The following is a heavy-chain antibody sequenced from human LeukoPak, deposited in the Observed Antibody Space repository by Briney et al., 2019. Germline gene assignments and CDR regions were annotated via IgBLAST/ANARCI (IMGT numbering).Heavy chain of an antibody. CDR3: AKDQEGPSYGLFDY. D-gene: IGHD5-18*01. Sequence: PSETLSLTCAVSGGSISTSNWWSWVRQAPGKGLEWVSAISGSGGSTYYADSVKGRFTISRDNSKNTLYLQMNSLRAEDTAVYYCAKDQEGPSYGLFDYWGQGTLVSVSS. J-gene: IGHJ4*02. CDR2: ISGSGGST. CDR1: GGSISTSN. V-gene: IGHV3-23*01.